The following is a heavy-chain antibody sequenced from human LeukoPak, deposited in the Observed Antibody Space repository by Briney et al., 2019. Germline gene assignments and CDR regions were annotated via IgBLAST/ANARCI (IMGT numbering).Heavy chain of an antibody. V-gene: IGHV4-59*08. D-gene: IGHD2-15*01. CDR3: ATLRGCYSTHAFDI. J-gene: IGHJ3*02. CDR2: IYYSGST. Sequence: SETLSLTCTVSGGSISSYYWSWIRQPPGKGLEWIGYIYYSGSTNYNPSLKSRVTISVDTSKNQFSLKLSSVTAADTAVYYCATLRGCYSTHAFDIWGQGTMVTVSS. CDR1: GGSISSYY.